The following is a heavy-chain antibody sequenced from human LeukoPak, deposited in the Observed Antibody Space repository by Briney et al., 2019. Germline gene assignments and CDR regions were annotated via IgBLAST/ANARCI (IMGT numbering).Heavy chain of an antibody. J-gene: IGHJ4*02. CDR2: ISYDGSNK. V-gene: IGHV3-30-3*01. D-gene: IGHD1-14*01. Sequence: GRSLRLSCAVSGFIFSSYAMHWVRQAPGKGLEWVAVISYDGSNKYYADSVEGRFTISRDNSKNTLYLQMNSLRAEDTAVYYCARDYRRYIDYWGQGTLVTVSS. CDR3: ARDYRRYIDY. CDR1: GFIFSSYA.